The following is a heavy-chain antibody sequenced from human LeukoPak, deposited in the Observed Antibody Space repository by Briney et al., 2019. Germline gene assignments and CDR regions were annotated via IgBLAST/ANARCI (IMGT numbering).Heavy chain of an antibody. V-gene: IGHV3-48*03. CDR1: GFTFSTLE. CDR2: ISSSGSTI. D-gene: IGHD3-10*01. CDR3: AXXRFGLD. J-gene: IGHJ4*02. Sequence: QPGGSLRLSCAASGFTFSTLEMTWVRQAPGKGLEWVSYISSSGSTIYYADSVKGRFTISRDNAKNSLYLQMNSLRVEDTAIYHCAXXRFGLDWGQGTLVTVS.